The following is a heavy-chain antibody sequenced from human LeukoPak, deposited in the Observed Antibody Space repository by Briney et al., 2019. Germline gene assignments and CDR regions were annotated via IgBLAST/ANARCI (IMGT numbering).Heavy chain of an antibody. D-gene: IGHD3-22*01. CDR2: INHSGST. CDR3: ARDRPDHFTYYYDSSGVAFDI. V-gene: IGHV4-34*01. CDR1: GGSFSGYY. Sequence: SETLSLTCAVYGGSFSGYYWSWIRQPPGKGLEWIGEINHSGSTNYNPSLKSRVTISVDTSKNQFSLKLSPVTAADTAVYYCARDRPDHFTYYYDSSGVAFDIWGQGTMVTVSS. J-gene: IGHJ3*02.